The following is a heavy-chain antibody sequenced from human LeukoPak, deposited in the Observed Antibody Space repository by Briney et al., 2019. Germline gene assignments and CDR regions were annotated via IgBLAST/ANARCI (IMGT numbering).Heavy chain of an antibody. J-gene: IGHJ4*02. Sequence: SETLSLTCTVSGGSISTYYWSWIRQPPGKGLEWIGYIYYSGSTNYNPSLKSRVTISVDTSKNQFSLKLRSVTAADTAVYYCARASSGSYYYFDYWGQGTLVTVSS. V-gene: IGHV4-59*01. CDR1: GGSISTYY. CDR2: IYYSGST. CDR3: ARASSGSYYYFDY. D-gene: IGHD3-22*01.